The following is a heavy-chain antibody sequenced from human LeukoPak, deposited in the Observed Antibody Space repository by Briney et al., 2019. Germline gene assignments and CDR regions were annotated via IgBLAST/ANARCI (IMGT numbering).Heavy chain of an antibody. V-gene: IGHV3-11*04. CDR1: GFTFSDYY. CDR2: ISSSGSNI. Sequence: GGALRLSCAASGFTFSDYYMSWIRKAPGKGREWVSYISSSGSNIYYADSVKGRFTISRDNAKNSLYLQMNSLRAEDTAVYYCARGHYDFWSGTSWYFDYWGQGTLVTVSS. CDR3: ARGHYDFWSGTSWYFDY. J-gene: IGHJ4*02. D-gene: IGHD3-3*01.